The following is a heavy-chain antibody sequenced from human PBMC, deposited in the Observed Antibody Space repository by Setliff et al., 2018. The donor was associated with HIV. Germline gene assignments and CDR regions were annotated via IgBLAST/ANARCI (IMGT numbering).Heavy chain of an antibody. CDR2: INVGKGDT. CDR3: ARGDREQLEAIHGGVYFYYMNV. V-gene: IGHV1-18*01. Sequence: ASVKVSCKASGYTFTSYGISWVRQAPGQGLEWMGWINVGKGDTKYSQKFQGRVAITADESTSTAYMGLSSRRPEDTAVYYCARGDREQLEAIHGGVYFYYMNVWGKGTTVTVSS. CDR1: GYTFTSYG. J-gene: IGHJ6*03. D-gene: IGHD6-13*01.